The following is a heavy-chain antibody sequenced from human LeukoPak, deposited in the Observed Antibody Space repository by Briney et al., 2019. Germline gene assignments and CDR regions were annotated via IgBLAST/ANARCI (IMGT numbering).Heavy chain of an antibody. CDR3: ARDFLTILGAFDI. V-gene: IGHV3-21*01. CDR1: GFTFSSYG. Sequence: GGSLRLSCAASGFTFSSYGMHWVRQAPGKGLEWVSSISSSSNYIYYADSVKGRFTISRDNAKNSLYLQMNSLRAEDTAVYYCARDFLTILGAFDIWGQGTMVTVSS. CDR2: ISSSSNYI. J-gene: IGHJ3*02. D-gene: IGHD3-9*01.